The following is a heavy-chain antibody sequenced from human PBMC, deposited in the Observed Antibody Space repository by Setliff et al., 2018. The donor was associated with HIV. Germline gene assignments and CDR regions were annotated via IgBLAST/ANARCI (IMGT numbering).Heavy chain of an antibody. V-gene: IGHV4-59*08. CDR2: IDYSGSA. D-gene: IGHD3-3*01. CDR3: ARHVTNYDFWSTSSSAEALSY. Sequence: PSETLSLTCAVYGESLSGYYWNWIRQPSGKGLEWIGYIDYSGSAYYSPSLQSRISISIDTSKNQFSLDLSSVTAADTSIYYCARHVTNYDFWSTSSSAEALSYWGQGTLVTVSS. J-gene: IGHJ4*02. CDR1: GESLSGYY.